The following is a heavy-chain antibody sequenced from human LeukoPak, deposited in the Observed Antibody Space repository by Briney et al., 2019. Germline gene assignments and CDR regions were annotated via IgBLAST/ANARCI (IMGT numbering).Heavy chain of an antibody. CDR3: ARRHTSGWPGPLGY. CDR1: GYFFNSYW. D-gene: IGHD6-19*01. J-gene: IGHJ4*02. Sequence: GESLKISCEGSGYFFNSYWIAWVRQMPGKGLEWMGIIYPGDSDTIYSPSFQGQVTISADKSISTAYLQWRSLKASDTAIYYCARRHTSGWPGPLGYWGQGTLVTVSS. CDR2: IYPGDSDT. V-gene: IGHV5-51*01.